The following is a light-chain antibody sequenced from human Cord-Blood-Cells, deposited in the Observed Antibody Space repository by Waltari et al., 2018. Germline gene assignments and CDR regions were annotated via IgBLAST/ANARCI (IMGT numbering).Light chain of an antibody. Sequence: SYELTPPPSVSVSPGQTASITRSGDKLGDKYACWYQQKPGQSPVLVIYQDSKRPSGIPERFSGSNSGNTATLTISGTQAMDEADYYRQAWDSSTAVFGGGTKLTVL. CDR3: QAWDSSTAV. V-gene: IGLV3-1*01. J-gene: IGLJ3*02. CDR1: KLGDKY. CDR2: QDS.